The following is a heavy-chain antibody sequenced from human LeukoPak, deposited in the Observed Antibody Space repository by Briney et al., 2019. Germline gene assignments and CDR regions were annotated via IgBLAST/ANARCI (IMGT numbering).Heavy chain of an antibody. V-gene: IGHV4-59*01. J-gene: IGHJ2*01. Sequence: SETLSLTCTVSGGSISSYYWSWIRQPPGKALEWIGYIYYSGSTNYNPSLKSRVTISVDTSKNQFSLKLSSVTAADTAVYYCARDRPDYGDGPSNWYFDLWGRGTLVTVSS. CDR1: GGSISSYY. CDR3: ARDRPDYGDGPSNWYFDL. D-gene: IGHD4-17*01. CDR2: IYYSGST.